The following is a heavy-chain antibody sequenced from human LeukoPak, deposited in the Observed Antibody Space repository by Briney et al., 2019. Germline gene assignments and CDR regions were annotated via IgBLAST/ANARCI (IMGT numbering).Heavy chain of an antibody. CDR3: AKAPEYDFWSGYHLNYYGMDV. V-gene: IGHV3-30*18. J-gene: IGHJ6*02. D-gene: IGHD3-3*01. CDR1: GFTFSSYG. CDR2: ISYDGSNK. Sequence: GGSLRLSCAASGFTFSSYGMHWVRQAPGKGLEWVAVISYDGSNKYYADSVKGRFTISRDNSKNTLYLQMNSLRAEDTAVYYCAKAPEYDFWSGYHLNYYGMDVWGQGTTVTVSS.